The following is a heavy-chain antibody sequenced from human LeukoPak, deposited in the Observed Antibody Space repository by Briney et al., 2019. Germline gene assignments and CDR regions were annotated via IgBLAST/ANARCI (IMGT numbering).Heavy chain of an antibody. V-gene: IGHV3-7*01. CDR2: IKQDGSEK. CDR1: GFTFSFYW. CDR3: ASLPTGVPAADAFDI. Sequence: GGSLRLSCAASGFTFSFYWMSWVRQAPGKGPEWVANIKQDGSEKNYVDSVKGRFTVSRDNAKNSLYLQMNSLRAEDTAVYYCASLPTGVPAADAFDIWGQGTMVTVSS. D-gene: IGHD2-2*01. J-gene: IGHJ3*02.